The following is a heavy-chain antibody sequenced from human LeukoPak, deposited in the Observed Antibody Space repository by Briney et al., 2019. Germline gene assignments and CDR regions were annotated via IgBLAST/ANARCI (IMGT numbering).Heavy chain of an antibody. CDR2: IYYSGST. J-gene: IGHJ5*02. V-gene: IGHV4-59*12. D-gene: IGHD3-3*01. Sequence: SETLSLTCTVSGGSISSYYWSWIRQPPGKGLEWIGYIYYSGSTYYSPSLKSRVTISVDTSKNQFSLKLSSVTAADTAVYYCARGRVNWFDPWGQGTLVTVSS. CDR3: ARGRVNWFDP. CDR1: GGSISSYY.